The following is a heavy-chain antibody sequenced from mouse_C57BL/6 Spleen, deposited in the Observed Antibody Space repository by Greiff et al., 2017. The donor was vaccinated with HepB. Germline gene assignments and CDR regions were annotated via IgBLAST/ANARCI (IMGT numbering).Heavy chain of an antibody. V-gene: IGHV1-59*01. J-gene: IGHJ3*01. CDR1: GYTFTSYW. Sequence: QVHVKQPGAELVRPGTSVKLSCKASGYTFTSYWMHWVKQRPGQGLEWIGVIDPSDSYTNYNQKFKGKATLTVDTSSSTAYMQLSSLTSEDSAVYYCARGSYSWFAYWGQGTLVTVSA. D-gene: IGHD1-1*01. CDR3: ARGSYSWFAY. CDR2: IDPSDSYT.